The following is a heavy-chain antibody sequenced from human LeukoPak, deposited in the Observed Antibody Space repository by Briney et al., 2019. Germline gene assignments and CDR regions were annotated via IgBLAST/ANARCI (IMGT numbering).Heavy chain of an antibody. Sequence: GGSLRLSCAASGFTFSTYAMHWVRQAPGKGLEWVAVISFDGNTKYYADSVKGRFTISRDNSKNTLYLQMNGLRTEDTAMYYCTRRGGGHEFDHWGQGTLVTVSS. V-gene: IGHV3-30-3*01. J-gene: IGHJ4*02. CDR1: GFTFSTYA. D-gene: IGHD3-16*01. CDR3: TRRGGGHEFDH. CDR2: ISFDGNTK.